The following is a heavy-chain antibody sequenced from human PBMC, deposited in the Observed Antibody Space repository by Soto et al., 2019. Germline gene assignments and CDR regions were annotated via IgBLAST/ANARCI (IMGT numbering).Heavy chain of an antibody. CDR1: QFTFSYYA. CDR2: ISGAGGST. Sequence: EVQLLESGGGLVQPGGSLRLSCAASQFTFSYYAMGWVRQAPGKGLEWVSLISGAGGSTNYADSVKGRFAISRGNSANTLYLQMNRLSAEDTAVYYCAKGRPPIELWGRGTLHIVSS. J-gene: IGHJ2*01. CDR3: AKGRPPIEL. V-gene: IGHV3-23*01. D-gene: IGHD6-6*01.